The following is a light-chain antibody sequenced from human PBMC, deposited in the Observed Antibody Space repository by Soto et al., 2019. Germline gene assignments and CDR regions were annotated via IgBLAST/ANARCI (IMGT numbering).Light chain of an antibody. CDR2: GAS. J-gene: IGKJ1*01. CDR1: QSVSSS. CDR3: QHFHNWTPGT. Sequence: EVVMTQSPDTLSVSPGERATLSCRASQSVSSSLAWYQQKPGQAPRLLIYGASTRATGVPARFSGSGSGTEFTLTISSLQYEDFAVYYCQHFHNWTPGTFGEGTSVEIK. V-gene: IGKV3-15*01.